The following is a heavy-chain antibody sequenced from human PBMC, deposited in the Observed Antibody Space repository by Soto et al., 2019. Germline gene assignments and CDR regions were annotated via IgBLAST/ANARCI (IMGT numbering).Heavy chain of an antibody. CDR3: VRDGSLLRYFDWSPTLNWFDP. J-gene: IGHJ5*02. CDR2: INPNSGGT. CDR1: GYTFTGYY. D-gene: IGHD3-9*01. Sequence: ASVKVSCKASGYTFTGYYMHWVRQAPGQGLEWMGWINPNSGGTNYAQKFQGWVTMTRDTSISTAYMELSRLRSDDTAVYYCVRDGSLLRYFDWSPTLNWFDPWGQGTLVTVSS. V-gene: IGHV1-2*04.